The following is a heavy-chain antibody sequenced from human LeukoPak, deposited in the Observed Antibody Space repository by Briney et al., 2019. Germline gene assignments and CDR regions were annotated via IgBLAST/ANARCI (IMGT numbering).Heavy chain of an antibody. CDR1: GFTFDDYA. CDR2: ISWNSGSI. V-gene: IGHV3-9*01. CDR3: AKDTGSTPGAHYYYYMDV. Sequence: GGSLRLSCAASGFTFDDYAMHWVRQAPGKGLEWVSGISWNSGSIGYADSVKGRFTISRDNAKNSLYLQMNSLRAEDTALYYCAKDTGSTPGAHYYYYMDVWGKGTTVTISS. D-gene: IGHD5/OR15-5a*01. J-gene: IGHJ6*03.